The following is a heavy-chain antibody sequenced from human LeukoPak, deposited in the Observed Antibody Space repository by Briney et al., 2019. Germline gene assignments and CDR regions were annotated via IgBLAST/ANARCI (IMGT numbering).Heavy chain of an antibody. CDR1: GFTFSSYS. D-gene: IGHD4-17*01. CDR3: ARVSTVTRLGFDY. J-gene: IGHJ4*02. V-gene: IGHV3-21*01. CDR2: ISSSSSYI. Sequence: GGSLRLSCAASGFTFSSYSMNWVRQAPGKGLEWVSSISSSSSYIYYADPVKGRFTISRDNAKNSLYLQMNSLRAEDTAVYYCARVSTVTRLGFDYWGQGTLVTVSS.